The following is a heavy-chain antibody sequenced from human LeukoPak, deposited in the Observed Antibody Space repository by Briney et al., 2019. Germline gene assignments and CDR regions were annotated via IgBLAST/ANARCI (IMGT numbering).Heavy chain of an antibody. CDR1: GFTFSNYW. CDR3: ARGSHRRYSSSWYSL. CDR2: ISSDGGNT. V-gene: IGHV3-64*01. J-gene: IGHJ4*02. D-gene: IGHD6-13*01. Sequence: GRSLRLSCATSGFTFSNYWMNWVRQAPGKGLEYVSSISSDGGNTYYANSVRGRFTISRDNSKNTLYLQMGSLRTEDMAVFYCARGSHRRYSSSWYSLWGQGTLVTVSS.